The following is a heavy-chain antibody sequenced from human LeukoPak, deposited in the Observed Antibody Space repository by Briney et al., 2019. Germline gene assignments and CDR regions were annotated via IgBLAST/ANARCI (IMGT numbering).Heavy chain of an antibody. CDR2: IYHSGST. D-gene: IGHD6-19*01. J-gene: IGHJ4*02. V-gene: IGHV4-38-2*01. CDR3: ARHRSSATFDY. CDR1: GYSISSGYY. Sequence: PSETLSLTCAVSGYSISSGYYWGWIRQPPGKGLEWIGSIYHSGSTYHNPSLKSRVTISVDTSKNQFSLKLSSVTAADTAVYYCARHRSSATFDYWGQGTLVTVSS.